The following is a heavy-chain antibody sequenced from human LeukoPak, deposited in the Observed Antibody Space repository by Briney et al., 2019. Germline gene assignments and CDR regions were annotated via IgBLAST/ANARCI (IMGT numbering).Heavy chain of an antibody. V-gene: IGHV1-2*02. CDR3: ARGSWFGDLLYAQQAYYFDY. CDR2: INPHSGGT. CDR1: GYTFTDYY. Sequence: GASVKVSCKASGYTFTDYYIHWVRQAPGQGLEWMGWINPHSGGTNYAQNFQDRVTMTRDTSISTAYMDLSRLRSDDTAVYYCARGSWFGDLLYAQQAYYFDYWGQGTLVTVSS. J-gene: IGHJ4*02. D-gene: IGHD3-10*01.